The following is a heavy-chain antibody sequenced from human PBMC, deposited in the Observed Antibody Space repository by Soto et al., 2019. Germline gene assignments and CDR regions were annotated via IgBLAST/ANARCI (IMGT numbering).Heavy chain of an antibody. V-gene: IGHV3-21*01. J-gene: IGHJ4*02. Sequence: GGSLRLSCAASGFTSSSYSMNWVRQAPGKGLEWVSSISSSSSYIYYADSVKGRFTISRDNAKNSLYLQMNSLRAEDTAVYYCAPIWFGDPRDDYWGQGTLVTVSS. D-gene: IGHD3-10*01. CDR2: ISSSSSYI. CDR1: GFTSSSYS. CDR3: APIWFGDPRDDY.